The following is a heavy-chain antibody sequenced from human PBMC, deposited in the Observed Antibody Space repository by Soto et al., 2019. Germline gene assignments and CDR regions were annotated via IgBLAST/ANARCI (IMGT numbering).Heavy chain of an antibody. V-gene: IGHV1-69*01. CDR1: GGTFSSYA. D-gene: IGHD3-22*01. CDR3: ARGAYYYDSSGYSDSSGYPFDY. CDR2: IIPIFGTA. J-gene: IGHJ4*02. Sequence: QVQLVQSGAEVKKPGSSVKVSCKASGGTFSSYAISWVRQAPGQGLEWMGGIIPIFGTANYARKFQGRVTITADESTSTAYMELSSLRSEDTAVYYCARGAYYYDSSGYSDSSGYPFDYWGQGTLVTVSS.